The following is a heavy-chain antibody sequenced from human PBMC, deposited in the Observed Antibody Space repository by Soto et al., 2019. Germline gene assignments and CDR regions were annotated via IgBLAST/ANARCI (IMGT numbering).Heavy chain of an antibody. Sequence: ASVKVSCKASGYTFTSYGISWVRQAPGQGLEWMGWISACNGNTNYAQKLQGRVTMTTDTSTSTAYMELRSLRSDDTAVYYCAVGLYYDFWSGYSADIDYWGQGTLVTVSS. CDR1: GYTFTSYG. V-gene: IGHV1-18*01. J-gene: IGHJ4*02. D-gene: IGHD3-3*01. CDR2: ISACNGNT. CDR3: AVGLYYDFWSGYSADIDY.